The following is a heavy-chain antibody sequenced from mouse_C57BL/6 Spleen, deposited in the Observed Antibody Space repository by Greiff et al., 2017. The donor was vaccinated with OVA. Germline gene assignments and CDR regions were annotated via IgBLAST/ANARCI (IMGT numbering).Heavy chain of an antibody. V-gene: IGHV1-64*01. CDR3: AREGYDYDVAMDY. CDR1: GYTFTSYW. CDR2: IHPNSGST. D-gene: IGHD2-4*01. Sequence: QVQLQQPGAELVKPGASVKLSCKASGYTFTSYWMHWVKQRPGQGLEWIGMIHPNSGSTNYNEKFKSKATLTVDKSSSTAYMQLSSLTSEDSAVXYCAREGYDYDVAMDYWGQGTSVTVSS. J-gene: IGHJ4*01.